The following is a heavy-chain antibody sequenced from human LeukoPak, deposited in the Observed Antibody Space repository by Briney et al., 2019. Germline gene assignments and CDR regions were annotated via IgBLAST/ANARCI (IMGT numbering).Heavy chain of an antibody. CDR1: GFTFSSYA. V-gene: IGHV3-23*01. Sequence: GGSLRLSCAASGFTFSSYAMSWVRQAPGKGLKWVSAISGSGGSTYYADSVKGRFTISRDNSKNTLYLQMNSLRAEDTAVYYCAKAEYSSNWLYYMDVWGKGTTVTVSS. D-gene: IGHD6-13*01. CDR3: AKAEYSSNWLYYMDV. CDR2: ISGSGGST. J-gene: IGHJ6*03.